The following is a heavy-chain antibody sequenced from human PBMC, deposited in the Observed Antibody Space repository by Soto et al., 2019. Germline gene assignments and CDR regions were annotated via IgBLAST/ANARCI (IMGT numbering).Heavy chain of an antibody. CDR1: GDSVPSNSAA. J-gene: IGHJ6*02. CDR2: TYYRSKWYN. Sequence: SQTLSLTCAISGDSVPSNSAAWNWIRQSPSRGLEWLGGTYYRSKWYNDYAVSVKSRITINPDTSKNQFSLQPNSVTPEDTAVYYCAREALIAAAGNYYYGMDVWGQGTTVTVSS. D-gene: IGHD6-13*01. V-gene: IGHV6-1*01. CDR3: AREALIAAAGNYYYGMDV.